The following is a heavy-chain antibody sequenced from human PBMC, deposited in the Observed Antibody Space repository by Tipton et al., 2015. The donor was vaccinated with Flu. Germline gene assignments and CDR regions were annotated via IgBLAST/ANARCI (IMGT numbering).Heavy chain of an antibody. Sequence: GLVKPSRTLSLTCSVSGVSISGEYWSWIRQPPGKGPEWIGFIHYSGRTTYSPSFNSRVALSVEVSKSRFSLKLTSVTTADTAVYYCARDRGRGGGFDYWGQGIQVTVSS. CDR2: IHYSGRT. CDR1: GVSISGEY. J-gene: IGHJ4*02. V-gene: IGHV4-59*01. CDR3: ARDRGRGGGFDY. D-gene: IGHD3-16*01.